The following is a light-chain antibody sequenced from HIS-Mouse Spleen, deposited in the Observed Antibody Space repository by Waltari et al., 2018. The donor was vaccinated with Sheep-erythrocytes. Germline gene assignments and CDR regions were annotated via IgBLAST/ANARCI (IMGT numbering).Light chain of an antibody. CDR3: QQYNNWPPT. V-gene: IGKV3-15*01. CDR2: GAS. Sequence: EIVMTQSPATLSVSPGERATLSCRASPSVSSNLAWYQQKPGQAPRLLIHGASTRATGIPARFSGSGSGTEFTLTISSLQSEDFAVYYCQQYNNWPPTFGQGTKVEIK. CDR1: PSVSSN. J-gene: IGKJ1*01.